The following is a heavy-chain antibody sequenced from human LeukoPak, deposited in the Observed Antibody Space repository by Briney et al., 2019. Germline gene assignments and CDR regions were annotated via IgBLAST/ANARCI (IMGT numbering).Heavy chain of an antibody. Sequence: SETLSLTCTVSGGSISSSNWWSWVRQPPGKGLEWIGEIYHSGSTNYNPSLKSRVTISVDKSKNQFSLKLSSVTAADTAVYYCARGPYYYDSSGYYIPYYGMDVWGQGTTVTVSS. CDR2: IYHSGST. CDR3: ARGPYYYDSSGYYIPYYGMDV. V-gene: IGHV4-4*02. D-gene: IGHD3-22*01. CDR1: GGSISSSNW. J-gene: IGHJ6*02.